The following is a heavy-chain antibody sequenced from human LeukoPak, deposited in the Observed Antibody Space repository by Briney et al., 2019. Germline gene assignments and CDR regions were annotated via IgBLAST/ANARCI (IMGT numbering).Heavy chain of an antibody. D-gene: IGHD3-9*01. CDR1: GFTFSSYA. Sequence: GGSLRLSCAASGFTFSSYAMHWVRQAPGKGLEWVSAISGSGGSTYYADSVKGRFTISRDNSKNTLYLQMNSLRAEDTAVYYCAVDFDWLLSTDYWGQGTLVTVSS. CDR2: ISGSGGST. CDR3: AVDFDWLLSTDY. J-gene: IGHJ4*02. V-gene: IGHV3-23*01.